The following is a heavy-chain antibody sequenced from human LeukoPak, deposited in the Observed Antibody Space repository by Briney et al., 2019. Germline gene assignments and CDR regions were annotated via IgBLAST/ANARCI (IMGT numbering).Heavy chain of an antibody. CDR2: ISNNGNNK. CDR3: AKDGYCNITTCYPNHFDS. Sequence: GGSLRLSCSASGFTFSRHAMHWVRQAPGKGLEWVALISNNGNNKVYANSVKGRFTIARDNSKNTLYLEVNSLRADDTAVFYCAKDGYCNITTCYPNHFDSWGQGTLVTVSS. CDR1: GFTFSRHA. V-gene: IGHV3-30*18. D-gene: IGHD2-2*03. J-gene: IGHJ4*02.